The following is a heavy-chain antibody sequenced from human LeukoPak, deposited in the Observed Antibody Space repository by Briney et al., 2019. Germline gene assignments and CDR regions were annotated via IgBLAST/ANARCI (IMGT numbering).Heavy chain of an antibody. D-gene: IGHD5-18*01. J-gene: IGHJ4*02. CDR3: ASLRYSSN. V-gene: IGHV3-7*01. CDR2: IKQDETEK. CDR1: GFTFSNFW. Sequence: GESLRLSCTASGFTFSNFWMGWVRQAPGKGLEWVANIKQDETEKFYLGSVKGRYTISRDNAKNSLYLQMNSLRAEDTAVYYCASLRYSSNWGQGTLVTVSS.